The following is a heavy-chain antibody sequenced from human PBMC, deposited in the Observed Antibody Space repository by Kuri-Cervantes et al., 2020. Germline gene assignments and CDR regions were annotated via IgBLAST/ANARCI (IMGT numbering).Heavy chain of an antibody. D-gene: IGHD3-16*02. V-gene: IGHV5-51*01. CDR1: GYSFTSYW. CDR2: INPGNSHI. CDR3: ARLSGDYIWGSYRAYDY. Sequence: KVSCKGSGYSFTSYWIGWVRQMPGKGLEWMGLINPGNSHIRYSPSFQGQVTISADKSISTAYLQWSSLRASDTAMYYCARLSGDYIWGSYRAYDYWGQGTLVTVSS. J-gene: IGHJ4*02.